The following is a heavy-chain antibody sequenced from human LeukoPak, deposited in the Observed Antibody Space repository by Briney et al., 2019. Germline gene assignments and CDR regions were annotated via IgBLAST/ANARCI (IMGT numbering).Heavy chain of an antibody. Sequence: PGGSLRLSCAASGFTFDEFAMHWVRQAPGKGLEWVSGINFNGDTTRYAHSVKGRFTISRDNAKKALYLQMNGLRGEDTALYYCARDRDYNLADSFDHWGQGTLVTVSS. J-gene: IGHJ4*02. V-gene: IGHV3-9*01. CDR2: INFNGDTT. CDR1: GFTFDEFA. D-gene: IGHD5-24*01. CDR3: ARDRDYNLADSFDH.